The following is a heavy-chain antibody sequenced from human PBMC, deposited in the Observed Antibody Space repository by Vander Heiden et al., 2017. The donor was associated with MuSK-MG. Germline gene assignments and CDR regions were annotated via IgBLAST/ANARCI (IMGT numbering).Heavy chain of an antibody. V-gene: IGHV1-2*02. J-gene: IGHJ4*03. CDR1: GYTFTAYY. CDR2: LNPNSGGT. CDR3: ARVPVCEG. Sequence: QVQLVQSGAEVKKPGASVKVSCKASGYTFTAYYIHWVRQAPGQGLEWMGGLNPNSGGTNYAQNFQGRVTLTREKSRTKDYMELSRLASDDTAVYSCARVPVCEGWVHGTL.